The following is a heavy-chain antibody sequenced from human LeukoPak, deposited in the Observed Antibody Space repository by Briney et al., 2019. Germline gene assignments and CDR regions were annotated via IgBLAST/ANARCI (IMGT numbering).Heavy chain of an antibody. D-gene: IGHD3-22*01. J-gene: IGHJ6*02. CDR3: ARYHYDSSGYSSPPRGYYYYGMDV. Sequence: PGGSLRLSCAASGFTFSSYSMNWVRQAPGKGLEWVSSISSSSYIYYADSVKGRFTISRDNAKNSLYLQMNSLRAEDTAVYYCARYHYDSSGYSSPPRGYYYYGMDVWGQGTTSPSP. CDR2: ISSSSYI. V-gene: IGHV3-21*01. CDR1: GFTFSSYS.